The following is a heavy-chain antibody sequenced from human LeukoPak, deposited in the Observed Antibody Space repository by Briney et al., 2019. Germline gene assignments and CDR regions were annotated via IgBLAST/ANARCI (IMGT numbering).Heavy chain of an antibody. CDR2: ISSSSSTI. CDR3: ATNWNERRYFDY. V-gene: IGHV3-48*04. D-gene: IGHD1-1*01. J-gene: IGHJ4*02. Sequence: GGSLRLSCAASGFTFSSYSMNWVRQAPGKGLEWDSYISSSSSTIYYADSVKGRFTISRDNAKNSLYLQMNSLRAEDTAVYYCATNWNERRYFDYWGQGTLVTVSS. CDR1: GFTFSSYS.